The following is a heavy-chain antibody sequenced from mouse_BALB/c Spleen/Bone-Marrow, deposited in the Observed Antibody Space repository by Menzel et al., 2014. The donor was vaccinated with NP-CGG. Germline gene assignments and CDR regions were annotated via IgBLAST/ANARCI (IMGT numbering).Heavy chain of an antibody. Sequence: DVQLQESGAEPVKPGASVKLSCTASGFNIKDTYMHRVKQRPEQGLEWIGRIDPANGNTKYDPKFQGKATITADTSSNTAYLQLSSLTSEDTAVYYCARSLYDGYFSWFAYWGQGTLVTVSA. CDR2: IDPANGNT. CDR1: GFNIKDTY. D-gene: IGHD2-3*01. J-gene: IGHJ3*01. CDR3: ARSLYDGYFSWFAY. V-gene: IGHV14-3*02.